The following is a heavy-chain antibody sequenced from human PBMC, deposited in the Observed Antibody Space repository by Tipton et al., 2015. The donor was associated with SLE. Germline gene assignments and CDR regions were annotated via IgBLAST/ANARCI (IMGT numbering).Heavy chain of an antibody. CDR1: GYTFTSYY. V-gene: IGHV1-46*01. Sequence: QVQLVQSGAEVKKPGASVKVSCKASGYTFTSYYMHWVRQAPGQGLEWMGIINPSGGSTSYAQKFQGRVTMTRDTSTSTVYMELSSLRSEDTAVYYCARVAGPMTAFGNYSYYYYMDVWGKGITVAVSS. CDR2: INPSGGST. J-gene: IGHJ6*03. D-gene: IGHD3-22*01. CDR3: ARVAGPMTAFGNYSYYYYMDV.